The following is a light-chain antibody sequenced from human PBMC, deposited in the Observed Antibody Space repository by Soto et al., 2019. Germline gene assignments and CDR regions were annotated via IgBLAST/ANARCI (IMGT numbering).Light chain of an antibody. Sequence: DIQMPQSPSTLSGSVGDRVTITCRASQTISSWLAWYQQKPGKAPKLLIYKASTLKSGVPSRFSGSGSGTEFTLTISSLQPDDFATYYCQHYNSYSEAFGQRTKADIK. CDR2: KAS. V-gene: IGKV1-5*03. CDR1: QTISSW. J-gene: IGKJ1*01. CDR3: QHYNSYSEA.